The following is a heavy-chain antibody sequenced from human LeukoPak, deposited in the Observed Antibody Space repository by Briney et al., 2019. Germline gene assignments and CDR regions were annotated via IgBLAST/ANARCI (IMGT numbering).Heavy chain of an antibody. J-gene: IGHJ4*02. Sequence: SQTLSLTCSVSGGSISSGSYYWSWIRQPAGKGLEWIGRIYTSGSTNYNPSLKSRVTISVDTSKNQFSLKLSSVTAADTAVYYCAASGNRYYGSGSYYNPLGYWGQGTLVTVSS. CDR3: AASGNRYYGSGSYYNPLGY. CDR1: GGSISSGSYY. CDR2: IYTSGST. V-gene: IGHV4-61*02. D-gene: IGHD3-10*01.